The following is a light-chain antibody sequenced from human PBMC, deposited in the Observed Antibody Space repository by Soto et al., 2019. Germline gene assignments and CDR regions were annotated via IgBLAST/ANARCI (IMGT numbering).Light chain of an antibody. Sequence: EIVMTQSPATLFVSPGERATLSCRASQSVSSNLAWYQQKPGQAPRLLIYGASTRATGIPARFSGSGSGTEFTLTISSLQSEDFAAYYCQQYNNWPPITFGPGTKVDIK. V-gene: IGKV3-15*01. CDR1: QSVSSN. CDR2: GAS. CDR3: QQYNNWPPIT. J-gene: IGKJ3*01.